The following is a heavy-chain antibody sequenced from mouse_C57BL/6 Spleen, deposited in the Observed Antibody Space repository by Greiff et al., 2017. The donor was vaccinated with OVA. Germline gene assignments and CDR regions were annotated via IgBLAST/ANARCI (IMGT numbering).Heavy chain of an antibody. CDR2: IYPSDSET. CDR3: ARRGCHDYDGAWFAY. J-gene: IGHJ3*01. CDR1: GYTFTSYW. V-gene: IGHV1-61*01. D-gene: IGHD2-4*01. Sequence: VQLQQPGAELVRPGSSVKLSCKASGYTFTSYWMDWVKQRPGQGLEWIGNIYPSDSETHYNQKFKDKATLTVDKSSSTAYMQLSSLTSEDSAVYDCARRGCHDYDGAWFAYWGQGTLVTVSA.